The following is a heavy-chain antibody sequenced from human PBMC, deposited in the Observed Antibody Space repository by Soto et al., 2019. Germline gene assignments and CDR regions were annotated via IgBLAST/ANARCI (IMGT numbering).Heavy chain of an antibody. J-gene: IGHJ6*02. V-gene: IGHV1-18*01. CDR3: ARMPDDYGDYYGHYYYYGMDV. D-gene: IGHD4-17*01. CDR2: ISAYNGNT. CDR1: GYTFTSYG. Sequence: ASVKVSCKASGYTFTSYGISWVRQAPGQGLEWMGWISAYNGNTNYAQKLQGRVTMTTDTSTSTAYMELRSLRSDDTAVYYCARMPDDYGDYYGHYYYYGMDVWGQGTTVTVSS.